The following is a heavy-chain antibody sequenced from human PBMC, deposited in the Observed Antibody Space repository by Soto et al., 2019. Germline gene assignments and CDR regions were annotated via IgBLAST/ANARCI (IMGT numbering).Heavy chain of an antibody. CDR2: ISSSGSTI. CDR1: GFTFSDYY. Sequence: QVQLVESGGGLVKPGGSLRLSCAASGFTFSDYYMSWIRQAPGKGLEWVSYISSSGSTIYYADSVKGRFTISRDNAKNSLYLQMNSLRAEDTGVYYCARAPEGREGYSGYDYTIDWYFDLWGRGTLVTVSS. J-gene: IGHJ2*01. D-gene: IGHD5-12*01. CDR3: ARAPEGREGYSGYDYTIDWYFDL. V-gene: IGHV3-11*01.